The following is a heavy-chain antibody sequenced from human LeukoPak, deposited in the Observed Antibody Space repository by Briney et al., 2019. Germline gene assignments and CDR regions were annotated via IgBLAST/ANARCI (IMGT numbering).Heavy chain of an antibody. Sequence: GASVKVSCKASGYTFTSYYMHWVRQAPGQGLEWMGIINPSGGSTSYAQKFQGRVTMTRDTSTSTVYMELSSLRSEDTAVYYCARDSAYYYDSSGYLPLGYFDYWGQETLVTVSS. CDR1: GYTFTSYY. J-gene: IGHJ4*02. CDR2: INPSGGST. V-gene: IGHV1-46*01. D-gene: IGHD3-22*01. CDR3: ARDSAYYYDSSGYLPLGYFDY.